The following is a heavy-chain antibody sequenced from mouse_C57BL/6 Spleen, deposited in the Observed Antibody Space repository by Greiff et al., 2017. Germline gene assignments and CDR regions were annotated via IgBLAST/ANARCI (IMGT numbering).Heavy chain of an antibody. CDR3: ARQAYYFDY. J-gene: IGHJ2*01. Sequence: EVKLVESGGDLVKPGGSLKLSCAASGFTFSSYGMSWVRQTPDKRLEWVATISSGGSYTYYPDSVKGRFTISRDNAKNTLYLQMSSLKSEDTAMYYCARQAYYFDYWGQGTTRTVSS. CDR1: GFTFSSYG. CDR2: ISSGGSYT. V-gene: IGHV5-6*02.